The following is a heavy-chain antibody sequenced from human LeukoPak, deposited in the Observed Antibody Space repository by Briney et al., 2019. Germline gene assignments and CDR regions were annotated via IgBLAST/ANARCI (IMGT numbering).Heavy chain of an antibody. CDR3: ARDSVWAFDI. CDR1: GFTFSSYS. V-gene: IGHV3-48*02. Sequence: PGGSLRLSCAASGFTFSSYSMNWVRQAPGKGLEWVSYISSSTIYYADSVKGRFTISRDNAKNSLYLQMNSLRDEDTAVYYCARDSVWAFDIWGQGILVTVSS. D-gene: IGHD2-21*01. CDR2: ISSSTI. J-gene: IGHJ3*02.